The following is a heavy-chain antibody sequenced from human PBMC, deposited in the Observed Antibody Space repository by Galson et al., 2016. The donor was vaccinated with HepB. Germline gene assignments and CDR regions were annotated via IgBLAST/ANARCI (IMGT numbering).Heavy chain of an antibody. J-gene: IGHJ6*02. CDR2: IKQDGSEK. CDR3: ARDRLTSVTRHWTGTTYSYYGKDV. CDR1: GFSFSAYW. V-gene: IGHV3-7*03. Sequence: SLRLSCAASGFSFSAYWMSWVRQSPGKGLAWVANIKQDGSEKYYVDSVKGRFTISRDNARNSLYLQVNGLRADDTAVYYCARDRLTSVTRHWTGTTYSYYGKDVWGQGTTVTVSS. D-gene: IGHD1-14*01.